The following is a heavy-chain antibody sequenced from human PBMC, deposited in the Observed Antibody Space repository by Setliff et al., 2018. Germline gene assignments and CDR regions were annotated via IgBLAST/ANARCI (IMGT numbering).Heavy chain of an antibody. J-gene: IGHJ4*02. CDR1: GFTFSSYS. CDR2: ISSSSSTI. Sequence: GGSLRLSCAASGFTFSSYSMNWVRQAPGKGLEWVSYISSSSSTIYYADSVKGRFTISRDNAKNSLYLQMNSLRAEDTAVYYCARVSMYYNFWSGYYGERGEYFDYWGQGTLVTVSS. D-gene: IGHD3-3*01. V-gene: IGHV3-48*04. CDR3: ARVSMYYNFWSGYYGERGEYFDY.